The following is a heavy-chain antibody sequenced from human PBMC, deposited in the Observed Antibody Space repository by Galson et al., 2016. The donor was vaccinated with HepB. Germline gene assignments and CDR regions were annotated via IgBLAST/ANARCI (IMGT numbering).Heavy chain of an antibody. CDR3: ARVFTMVRGVTNTFYYYGMDV. J-gene: IGHJ6*02. CDR2: INPNSGGT. V-gene: IGHV1-2*02. D-gene: IGHD3-10*01. CDR1: GYTLTDYY. Sequence: ASVKVSCKASGYTLTDYYIHWVRQAPGQGLEWMGWINPNSGGTNYAQKFQGRVTMTRDTSISTAYMELSGLKSDDTAVYYCARVFTMVRGVTNTFYYYGMDVWGQGTTVTVSS.